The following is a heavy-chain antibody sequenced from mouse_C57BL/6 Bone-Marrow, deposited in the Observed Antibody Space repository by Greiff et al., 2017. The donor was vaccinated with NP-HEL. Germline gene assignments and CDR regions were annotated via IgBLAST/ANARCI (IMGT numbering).Heavy chain of an antibody. Sequence: QVQLKESGAELARPGASVKLSCKASGYTFTSYGISWVKQRTGQGLEWIGEIYPRSGNTYYNEKFKGKATLTADKSSSTADMELRSLTSEDSAVYFCAREYYGSSYGYFDYWGQGTTLTVSS. V-gene: IGHV1-81*01. D-gene: IGHD1-1*01. CDR1: GYTFTSYG. CDR2: IYPRSGNT. J-gene: IGHJ2*01. CDR3: AREYYGSSYGYFDY.